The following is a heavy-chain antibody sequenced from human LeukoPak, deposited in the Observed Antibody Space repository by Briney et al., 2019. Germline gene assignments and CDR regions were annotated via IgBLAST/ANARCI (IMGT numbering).Heavy chain of an antibody. Sequence: SVKASCKASGGTFSTYAISWVRQAPGQGLEWFGGLTPIFGTANYAQKFQGRVTITADESTSTAYMELSSLRSEDTAVYYCARTFRRDGSYPFDYWGQGTLVTVSS. CDR2: LTPIFGTA. D-gene: IGHD1-26*01. CDR3: ARTFRRDGSYPFDY. J-gene: IGHJ4*02. CDR1: GGTFSTYA. V-gene: IGHV1-69*13.